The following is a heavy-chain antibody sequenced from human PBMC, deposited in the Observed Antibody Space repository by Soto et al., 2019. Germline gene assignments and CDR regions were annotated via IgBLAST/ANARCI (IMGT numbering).Heavy chain of an antibody. J-gene: IGHJ4*02. CDR2: VYSGGTT. CDR1: GFTVSTYY. Sequence: PGGSLRLSCAASGFTVSTYYMNWVRQAPGEGLEWVSVVYSGGTTYYADSVRGRFTISIDNSKSTLFLQMNSLRAEDTAVYYCARGRSASSDFDSWGQGTLVTVSS. CDR3: ARGRSASSDFDS. V-gene: IGHV3-66*01. D-gene: IGHD3-10*01.